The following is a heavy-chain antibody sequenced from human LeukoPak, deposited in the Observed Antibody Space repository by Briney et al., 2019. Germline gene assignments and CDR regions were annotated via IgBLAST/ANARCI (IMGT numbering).Heavy chain of an antibody. CDR2: IKKDGSEK. J-gene: IGHJ4*02. Sequence: GGSLRLSCAASGFTFSSNWMSWVRQAPGKGLEWVANIKKDGSEKYYVDSVKGRFTISRDNAKNSVYLQMNSLRVEDTAVYYCAPYWYGSGTSLGYWGQGTLVTVSS. D-gene: IGHD3-10*01. V-gene: IGHV3-7*01. CDR1: GFTFSSNW. CDR3: APYWYGSGTSLGY.